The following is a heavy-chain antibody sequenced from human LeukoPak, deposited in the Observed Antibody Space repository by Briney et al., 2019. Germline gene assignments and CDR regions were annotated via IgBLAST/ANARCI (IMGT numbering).Heavy chain of an antibody. D-gene: IGHD3-10*01. J-gene: IGHJ4*02. Sequence: ASVKVSCKASGYTFTSYDINWVRQATGQGLEWMGWMNPNSGNTGYAQKFQGRVTMTRNTSISTAYMELSSLRSEDTAVYYCARSSPSYYYGSGSELDYWGQGTLVTVSS. V-gene: IGHV1-8*01. CDR2: MNPNSGNT. CDR3: ARSSPSYYYGSGSELDY. CDR1: GYTFTSYD.